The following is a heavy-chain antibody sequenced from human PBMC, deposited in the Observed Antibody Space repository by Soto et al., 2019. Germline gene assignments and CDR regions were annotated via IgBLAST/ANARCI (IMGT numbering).Heavy chain of an antibody. CDR2: ISSSSSYI. CDR1: GFTFSSYS. D-gene: IGHD1-1*01. CDR3: ARFRTGTTLNYYYYMDV. J-gene: IGHJ6*03. Sequence: EVQLVESGGGLVKPGGSLRLSCAASGFTFSSYSMNWVRQAPGKGLEWVSSISSSSSYIYYADSVKGRFTISRDNAKHSLDLQMNSLRAEDTAVYYCARFRTGTTLNYYYYMDVWGKGTTVTVSS. V-gene: IGHV3-21*01.